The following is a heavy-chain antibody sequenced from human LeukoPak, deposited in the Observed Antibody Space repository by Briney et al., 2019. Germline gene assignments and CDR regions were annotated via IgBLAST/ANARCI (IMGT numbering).Heavy chain of an antibody. CDR3: AVGVSSGWYVGNLNFDY. J-gene: IGHJ4*02. Sequence: GASVKVSCKASGYTFTGYYMHWVRQAPGQGLEWMGWINPNSGGTNYAQKFQGRVTMTRDTSISTAYMELSRLRSDDTAVYYCAVGVSSGWYVGNLNFDYWGQGTLVTVSS. V-gene: IGHV1-2*02. D-gene: IGHD6-19*01. CDR1: GYTFTGYY. CDR2: INPNSGGT.